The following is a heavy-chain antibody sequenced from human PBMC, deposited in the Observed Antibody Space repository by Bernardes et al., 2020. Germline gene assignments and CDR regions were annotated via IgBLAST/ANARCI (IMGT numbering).Heavy chain of an antibody. CDR3: AKSPYDSSGSLFDY. CDR2: ISYDGSNK. Sequence: GGSLRLSCAASGFTFSSYGMHWVRQAPGKGLEWVAVISYDGSNKYYADSVKGRFTISRDNSKNTLYLQMNSLRAEDTAVYYCAKSPYDSSGSLFDYWGQGTLVTVSS. V-gene: IGHV3-30*18. CDR1: GFTFSSYG. J-gene: IGHJ4*02. D-gene: IGHD3-22*01.